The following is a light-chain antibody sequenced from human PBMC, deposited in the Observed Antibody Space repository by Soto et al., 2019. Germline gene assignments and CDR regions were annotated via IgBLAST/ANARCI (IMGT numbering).Light chain of an antibody. CDR1: QGINNF. V-gene: IGKV1-9*01. CDR3: QHLYTYPRS. CDR2: AAS. J-gene: IGKJ4*01. Sequence: DIQLTQSPSFLSASVGDRVTITCRASQGINNFLAWYQQRSGKAPKLLIYAASTLQSGVPSRFSGSGSGTEFTLTISSLQSEEFATYYCQHLYTYPRSVGGGTNVDIK.